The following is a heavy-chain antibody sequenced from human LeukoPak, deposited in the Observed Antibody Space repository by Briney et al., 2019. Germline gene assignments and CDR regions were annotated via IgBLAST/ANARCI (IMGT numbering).Heavy chain of an antibody. Sequence: GASVKVSCKASGYTFTGYYMHWVRQAPGQGLEWMGWINPNSGGTNYAQKFQGRVTMTRDTSISTAYMELSRLRSDDTAVYYCARGPYCSSTSCYRRGAFDIWGQGTMVTVSS. V-gene: IGHV1-2*02. CDR1: GYTFTGYY. J-gene: IGHJ3*02. CDR3: ARGPYCSSTSCYRRGAFDI. CDR2: INPNSGGT. D-gene: IGHD2-2*02.